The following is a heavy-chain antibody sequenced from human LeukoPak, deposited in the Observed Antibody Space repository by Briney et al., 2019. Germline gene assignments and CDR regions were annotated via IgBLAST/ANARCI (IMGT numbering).Heavy chain of an antibody. V-gene: IGHV4-39*01. D-gene: IGHD5-12*01. J-gene: IGHJ4*02. CDR1: GGSISSSSYY. CDR2: IYYSGST. Sequence: SETLSLTCTVSGGSISSSSYYWGWIRQPPGKGLEWMGSIYYSGSTYYNPSLKSRVTISVDTSKNQFSLKLTSVTAADTAVYYCARGAWIYSYWGQGTLVTVSS. CDR3: ARGAWIYSY.